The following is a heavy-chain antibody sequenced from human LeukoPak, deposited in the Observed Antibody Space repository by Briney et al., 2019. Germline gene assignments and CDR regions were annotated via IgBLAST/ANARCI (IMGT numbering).Heavy chain of an antibody. CDR3: ARDRQQISDY. Sequence: GGSLRLSCAASGFTFSSYAMSWVRQAPGKGLEWVAVIWYDGSNKYYADSVKGRFTISRDNSKNTLYLQMNSLRAEDTAVYYCARDRQQISDYWGQGTLVTVSS. CDR1: GFTFSSYA. CDR2: IWYDGSNK. V-gene: IGHV3-33*08. D-gene: IGHD6-13*01. J-gene: IGHJ4*02.